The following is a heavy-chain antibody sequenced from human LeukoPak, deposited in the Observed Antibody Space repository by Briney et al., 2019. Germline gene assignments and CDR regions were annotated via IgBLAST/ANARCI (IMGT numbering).Heavy chain of an antibody. J-gene: IGHJ2*01. CDR3: AIQPWGSGNDWYFDL. CDR1: GYTFTGYY. D-gene: IGHD7-27*01. V-gene: IGHV1-2*02. Sequence: ASVKVSCKASGYTFTGYYMHWVRQAPGQGLEWMGWINPNSGGTNYAQKLQGRVTMTRDTSISTAYMELSRLRSDDTAVYYCAIQPWGSGNDWYFDLWGRGTLVTVSS. CDR2: INPNSGGT.